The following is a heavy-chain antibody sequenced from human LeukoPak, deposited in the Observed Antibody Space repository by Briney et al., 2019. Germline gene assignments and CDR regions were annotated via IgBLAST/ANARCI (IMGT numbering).Heavy chain of an antibody. V-gene: IGHV3-7*03. Sequence: GGSLRLSCAASGFTYSSYWMSWVRQAPGKGLEWVANIKQDGSEKFYVDSVKGRFTFSRDNAKNSLYLQMNSLRAEDTAVYYCARRLGDYCYYGMDVWGKGTTVTVSS. J-gene: IGHJ6*04. CDR2: IKQDGSEK. D-gene: IGHD4-11*01. CDR3: ARRLGDYCYYGMDV. CDR1: GFTYSSYW.